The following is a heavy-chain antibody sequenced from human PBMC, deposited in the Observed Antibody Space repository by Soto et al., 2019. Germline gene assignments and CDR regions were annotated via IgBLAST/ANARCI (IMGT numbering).Heavy chain of an antibody. Sequence: QVQLQESGPGLVKPSQTLSLTCTVSGGSISSGDYYWSWIRQHPGKGLEWIGYIYYSGSTYYNPSRKSRVTISVDTPKNQFSLKLSSVTAADAAVYYCARWWSGSRQGFDPWGQGTLVTVSS. V-gene: IGHV4-31*03. CDR2: IYYSGST. CDR3: ARWWSGSRQGFDP. CDR1: GGSISSGDYY. J-gene: IGHJ5*02. D-gene: IGHD3-3*01.